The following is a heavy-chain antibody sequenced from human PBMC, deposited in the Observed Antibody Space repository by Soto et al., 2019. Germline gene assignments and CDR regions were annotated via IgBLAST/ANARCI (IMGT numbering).Heavy chain of an antibody. V-gene: IGHV4-59*01. J-gene: IGHJ6*02. Sequence: QVQLQESGPGLVKPSETLSLTCNISGGSISHYYCSWIRQPPGKALEWIGYIYSNGGTNYNPSLKSRVTLSVDTSKHPFSLIRTSVTAADMSLYYCAGVMVRGSYYFGLYVCGQVTTVAVSS. CDR3: AGVMVRGSYYFGLYV. D-gene: IGHD3-10*01. CDR1: GGSISHYY. CDR2: IYSNGGT.